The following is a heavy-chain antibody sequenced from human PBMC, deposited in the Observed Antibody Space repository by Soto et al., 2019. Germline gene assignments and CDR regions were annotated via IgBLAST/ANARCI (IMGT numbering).Heavy chain of an antibody. CDR2: IYYSGST. CDR1: GGPINNYY. CDR3: ARYSGTYYVY. D-gene: IGHD1-26*01. V-gene: IGHV4-59*01. Sequence: QVQLQESGPGLVKPSETLSLICTVSGGPINNYYWSWIRQPPGKGLEWIGFIYYSGSTNYNPSLKSRVPISVDTSTHQFSQKLSSVTAADTAVYYCARYSGTYYVYWGQGTLVTVSS. J-gene: IGHJ4*02.